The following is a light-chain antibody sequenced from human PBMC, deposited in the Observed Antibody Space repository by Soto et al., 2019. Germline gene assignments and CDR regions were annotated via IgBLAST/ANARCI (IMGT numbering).Light chain of an antibody. Sequence: DIQMTQSPSTLSASVGDRVTITCRASQSISSWLAWYQQRPGQAPNLLIYDASSLESGVPSRFSGSGSGTEFTFTISSLQPDDFATYHCQQYDTYPWTCGQGTTVEIK. J-gene: IGKJ1*01. CDR2: DAS. CDR3: QQYDTYPWT. CDR1: QSISSW. V-gene: IGKV1-5*01.